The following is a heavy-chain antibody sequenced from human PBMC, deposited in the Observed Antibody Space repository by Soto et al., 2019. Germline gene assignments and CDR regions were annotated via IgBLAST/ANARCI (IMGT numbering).Heavy chain of an antibody. CDR2: IYYSGST. V-gene: IGHV4-30-4*01. J-gene: IGHJ5*02. Sequence: SETLALTCTVSGGSISSGDYYWSWIRQPPGKGLEWIGYIYYSGSTYYNPSLKSRVTISLDTSKNQFSLNLSSVTAADTAVYFCDRVTRELEPTLCFDPCGHGTLVTVSP. D-gene: IGHD1-1*01. CDR3: DRVTRELEPTLCFDP. CDR1: GGSISSGDYY.